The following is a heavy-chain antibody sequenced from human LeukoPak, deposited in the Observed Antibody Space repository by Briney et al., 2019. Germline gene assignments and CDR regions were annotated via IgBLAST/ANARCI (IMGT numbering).Heavy chain of an antibody. CDR3: ARPWVGAKDAFDI. Sequence: KSGESLKISCKGSGYSFTSYWIGWVRQMPGKGLEWMGIIYPGDSDTRYSPSFQGQVTISADKSISTAYLQWSSLKATDTAMYYCARPWVGAKDAFDIWGQGTMVTVSS. CDR1: GYSFTSYW. V-gene: IGHV5-51*01. D-gene: IGHD1-26*01. J-gene: IGHJ3*02. CDR2: IYPGDSDT.